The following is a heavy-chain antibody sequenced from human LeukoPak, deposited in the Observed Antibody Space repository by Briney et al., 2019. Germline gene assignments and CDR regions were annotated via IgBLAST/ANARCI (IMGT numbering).Heavy chain of an antibody. CDR2: IGWNSGNI. D-gene: IGHD6-13*01. CDR3: AKGNIAAAGTVSYFDY. Sequence: PGRSLRLSCAASGFTFDDYVMHWVRQVPGKGLEWVSGIGWNSGNIGYADSVKGRFTISRDNAKNSLYLQMNSLRPEDTALYYCAKGNIAAAGTVSYFDYWGQGTLVTVSS. J-gene: IGHJ4*02. V-gene: IGHV3-9*01. CDR1: GFTFDDYV.